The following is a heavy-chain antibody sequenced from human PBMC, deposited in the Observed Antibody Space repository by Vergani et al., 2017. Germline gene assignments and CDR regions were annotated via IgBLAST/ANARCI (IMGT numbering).Heavy chain of an antibody. Sequence: QVQLVQSGAEVKKPGASVKVSCEASGYTFTNYDMNWVRQAPGQGLEWMGWINTNTGNPTYAQGFTGRFVFSLDTSVSTAYLQISSLKAEDTAVYYCARVTYSSTWGNWFDPWGQGTLVTVSS. V-gene: IGHV7-4-1*02. CDR1: GYTFTNYD. CDR3: ARVTYSSTWGNWFDP. J-gene: IGHJ5*02. D-gene: IGHD6-13*01. CDR2: INTNTGNP.